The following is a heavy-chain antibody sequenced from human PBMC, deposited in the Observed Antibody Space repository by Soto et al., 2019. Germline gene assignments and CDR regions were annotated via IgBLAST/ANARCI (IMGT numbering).Heavy chain of an antibody. D-gene: IGHD3-10*01. CDR3: VITDSGRERGY. V-gene: IGHV3-48*02. CDR1: GLTFSTNT. CDR2: ISTSSTAI. Sequence: EVQLVESGGGFVQRGGSLRLSCAVSGLTFSTNTINWVRQAPGKGLEWVSYISTSSTAIYYADSVKGRFTISRDDAKSSLYLQMNSLRDEDTAVYYCVITDSGRERGYWGQVPLVTVSS. J-gene: IGHJ4*02.